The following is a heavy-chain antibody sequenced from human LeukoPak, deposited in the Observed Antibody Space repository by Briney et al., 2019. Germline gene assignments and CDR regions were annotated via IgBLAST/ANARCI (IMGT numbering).Heavy chain of an antibody. CDR1: GFTFSNAW. CDR3: TTDIVVVPAAPRDNYYYYMDV. CDR2: IKSKTDGGTT. V-gene: IGHV3-15*01. D-gene: IGHD2-2*01. J-gene: IGHJ6*03. Sequence: GGSPRLSCAASGFTFSNAWMSWVRQAPGKGLEWVGRIKSKTDGGTTDYAAPVKGRFTISRDDSKNTLYLQMNSLKTEDTAVYYCTTDIVVVPAAPRDNYYYYMDVWGKGTTVTVSS.